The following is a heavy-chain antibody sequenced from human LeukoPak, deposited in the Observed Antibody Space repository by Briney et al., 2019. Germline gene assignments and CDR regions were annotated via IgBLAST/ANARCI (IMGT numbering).Heavy chain of an antibody. CDR3: ARGVRNYYYAMDV. CDR1: GFTFSSYA. J-gene: IGHJ6*02. CDR2: ISGSGGST. Sequence: GGSLRLSCAASGFTFSSYAMSWVRQAPGKGLEWVSAISGSGGSTYYADSVKGRFTISRDNSKNMLYLQMNSLRADDTAVYYCARGVRNYYYAMDVWGQGTTVTVSS. D-gene: IGHD4-17*01. V-gene: IGHV3-23*01.